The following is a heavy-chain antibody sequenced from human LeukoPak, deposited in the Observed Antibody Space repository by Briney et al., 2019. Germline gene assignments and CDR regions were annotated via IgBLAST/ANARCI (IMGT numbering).Heavy chain of an antibody. D-gene: IGHD1-14*01. V-gene: IGHV3-48*02. J-gene: IGHJ4*02. CDR1: GFTFSNYG. CDR2: ITSSSSSI. Sequence: PGGSLRLSCAASGFTFSNYGMNWVRQAPGKGLEWVSHITSSSSSIYYADSVKGRFTVSRDNAKDSLYLQMNSLRDEDTAVYYCARVRGNPYYLDHWGQGTLVTVSS. CDR3: ARVRGNPYYLDH.